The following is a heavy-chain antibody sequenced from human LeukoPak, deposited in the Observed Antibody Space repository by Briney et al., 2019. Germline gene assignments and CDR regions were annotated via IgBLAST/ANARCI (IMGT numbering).Heavy chain of an antibody. Sequence: ASVKVSCKASGYTFTSYGIGWVRQAPGQGLEWMGRIIPILGIANYAQKFQGRVTITADKSASTAYMELSSLRSEDTAVYYCARDAYDWNGEGAFDIWGQGTMVTVSS. CDR1: GYTFTSYG. CDR3: ARDAYDWNGEGAFDI. V-gene: IGHV1-69*04. D-gene: IGHD1-1*01. CDR2: IIPILGIA. J-gene: IGHJ3*02.